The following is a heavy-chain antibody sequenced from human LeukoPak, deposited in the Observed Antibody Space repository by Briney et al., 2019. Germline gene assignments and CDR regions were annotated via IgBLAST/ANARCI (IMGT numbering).Heavy chain of an antibody. CDR1: GGSISTYY. D-gene: IGHD1-26*01. CDR3: ARHGGSLGYFDY. V-gene: IGHV4-59*08. CDR2: VHDSGTT. Sequence: SKTLSLTCTVSGGSISTYYWSWIRQTPGRGLEWIAYVHDSGTTNYNPSLKGRVTISSDTSKNQFSLNLRSVSAADTATYYCARHGGSLGYFDYWGHGTLVTVSS. J-gene: IGHJ4*01.